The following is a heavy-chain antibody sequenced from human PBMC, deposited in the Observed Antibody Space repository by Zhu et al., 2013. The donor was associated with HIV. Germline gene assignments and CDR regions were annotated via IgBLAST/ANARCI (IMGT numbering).Heavy chain of an antibody. CDR1: GGTFSSYA. V-gene: IGHV1-69*01. D-gene: IGHD1-1*01. Sequence: QVQLVQSGAEVKKPGSSVKVSCKASGGTFSSYAISWVRQAPGQGLEWMGGIIPIFGTANYAQKFQGRVTITADESTSTAYMELSSLRSEDTAVYYCARDNLPVTASRTTTDEFYYYYGMDVWGQGDHGSPSP. CDR2: IIPIFGTA. J-gene: IGHJ6*02. CDR3: ARDNLPVTASRTTTDEFYYYYGMDV.